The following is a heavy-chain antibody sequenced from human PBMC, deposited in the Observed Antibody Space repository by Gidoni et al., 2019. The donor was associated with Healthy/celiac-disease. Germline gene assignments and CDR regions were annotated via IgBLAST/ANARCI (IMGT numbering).Heavy chain of an antibody. J-gene: IGHJ3*02. CDR1: GLTFSSYG. CDR2: IWYDGSNK. V-gene: IGHV3-33*01. CDR3: ARAFRVAAAFDI. D-gene: IGHD6-13*01. Sequence: QVQLVESGGGVVQPGRSLRLSCAASGLTFSSYGMHWVRQAPGKGLEWVAVIWYDGSNKYYADSVKGRFTISRDNSKNTLYLQMNSLRAEDTAVYYCARAFRVAAAFDIWGQGTMVTVSS.